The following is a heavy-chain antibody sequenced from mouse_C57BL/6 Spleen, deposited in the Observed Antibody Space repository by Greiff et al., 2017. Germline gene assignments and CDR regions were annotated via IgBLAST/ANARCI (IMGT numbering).Heavy chain of an antibody. CDR3: TTQGYYAWFAY. J-gene: IGHJ3*01. CDR2: IDPENGDT. D-gene: IGHD2-3*01. Sequence: EVQLQQSGAELVRPGASVKLSCTASGFNIKDDYMHWVKQRPEQGLEWIGWIDPENGDTEYASKFQGQATITADTSSNTAYLQLSSLTSEDTAVYYCTTQGYYAWFAYWGQGTLVTVSA. V-gene: IGHV14-4*01. CDR1: GFNIKDDY.